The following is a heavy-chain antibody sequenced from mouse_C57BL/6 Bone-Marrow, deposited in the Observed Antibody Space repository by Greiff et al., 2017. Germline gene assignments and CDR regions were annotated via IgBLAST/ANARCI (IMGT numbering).Heavy chain of an antibody. D-gene: IGHD3-1*01. CDR1: GYTFTSYW. V-gene: IGHV1-55*01. CDR2: IYPTSGRT. J-gene: IGHJ2*01. Sequence: QVQLQQSGAELVKPGASVKMSCKASGYTFTSYWITWVKQRPGQGLEWIGDIYPTSGRTNYNEKFKCKAILTVDTSTNTAYMQLSSLTSEDSAVFYCARSGPLGRSFDYWGRGTTLTVTS. CDR3: ARSGPLGRSFDY.